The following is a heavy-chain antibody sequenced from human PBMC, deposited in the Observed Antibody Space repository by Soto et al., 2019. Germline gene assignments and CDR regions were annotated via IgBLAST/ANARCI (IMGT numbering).Heavy chain of an antibody. CDR3: TGEVASGY. CDR2: ISRDGGTK. CDR1: GFTVNTYG. J-gene: IGHJ4*02. D-gene: IGHD2-8*02. Sequence: QVQLVESGGGVVQPGRSLRLSCAVSGFTVNTYGMHWVRQAPGKGPEWVAVISRDGGTKFYADSVKGRFTISRDNSRNTLFLEMNSLRGDDMAVYYCTGEVASGYWGQGTLVTISS. V-gene: IGHV3-30*03.